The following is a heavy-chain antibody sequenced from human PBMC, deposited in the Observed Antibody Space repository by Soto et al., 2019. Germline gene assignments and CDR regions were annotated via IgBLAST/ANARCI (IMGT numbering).Heavy chain of an antibody. V-gene: IGHV3-74*01. CDR1: EFPFSSSW. Sequence: LRLSCVFSEFPFSSSWMHWVRQGPGKGLVWVSRINSDGSYINYADSVKGRFTTSRDNARNMLYLQMNSLRAEDSALYYCVTGWSDYWGQGAMVTVSS. CDR2: INSDGSYI. D-gene: IGHD2-15*01. J-gene: IGHJ4*02. CDR3: VTGWSDY.